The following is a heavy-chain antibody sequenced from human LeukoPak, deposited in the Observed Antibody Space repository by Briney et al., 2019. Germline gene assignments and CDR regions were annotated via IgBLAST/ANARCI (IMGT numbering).Heavy chain of an antibody. Sequence: SETLSLTCTVSGGSISSYYWSWIRQPAEKGLEWIGYIYYSGSTNYNPSLKSRVTISVDTSKNQFSLKLSSVTAADTAVYYCVRDSSGWYRWFDPWGQGTLVTVSS. J-gene: IGHJ5*02. V-gene: IGHV4-59*01. CDR2: IYYSGST. D-gene: IGHD6-19*01. CDR3: VRDSSGWYRWFDP. CDR1: GGSISSYY.